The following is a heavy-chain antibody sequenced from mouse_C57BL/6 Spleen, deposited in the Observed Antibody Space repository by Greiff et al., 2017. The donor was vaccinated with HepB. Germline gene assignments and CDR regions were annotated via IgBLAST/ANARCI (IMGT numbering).Heavy chain of an antibody. Sequence: EVQLQQSVAELVRPGASVKLSCTASGFNIKNTYMHWVKQRPEQGLEWIGRIDPANGNTKYAPKFQGKATITADTSSNTAYLQLSSLTSEATAIYYCARSPYYYGSSHYAMDYWGQGTSVTVSS. CDR3: ARSPYYYGSSHYAMDY. CDR1: GFNIKNTY. CDR2: IDPANGNT. D-gene: IGHD1-1*01. V-gene: IGHV14-3*01. J-gene: IGHJ4*01.